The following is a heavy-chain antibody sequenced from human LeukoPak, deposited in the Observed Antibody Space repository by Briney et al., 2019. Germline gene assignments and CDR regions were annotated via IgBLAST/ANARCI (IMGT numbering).Heavy chain of an antibody. CDR2: IYHSGST. V-gene: IGHV4-4*02. CDR3: AREVNTWAMPNFDY. J-gene: IGHJ4*02. D-gene: IGHD2-2*01. Sequence: PSETLSLTCAVSGGSISSSNWWSWVRQPPGKGLEWIGEIYHSGSTNYNPSLKSRVTISVDKSKNQFSLKLSSVTAADTAVYYCAREVNTWAMPNFDYWGQGTLVTVSS. CDR1: GGSISSSNW.